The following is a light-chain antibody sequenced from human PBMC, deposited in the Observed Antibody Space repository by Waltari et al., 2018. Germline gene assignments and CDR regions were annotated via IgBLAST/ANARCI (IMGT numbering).Light chain of an antibody. V-gene: IGKV3-20*01. CDR3: QKYGSLPAT. CDR2: DAS. Sequence: EIMLTQSPVTLSLSPGERATLSCRASQSISRFLAWYQQKPGQAPRLLIYDASTRATGIPDRFSGSGSGTDFSLTNSRLEPEDIAVYYCQKYGSLPATFGQGTKVEIK. CDR1: QSISRF. J-gene: IGKJ1*01.